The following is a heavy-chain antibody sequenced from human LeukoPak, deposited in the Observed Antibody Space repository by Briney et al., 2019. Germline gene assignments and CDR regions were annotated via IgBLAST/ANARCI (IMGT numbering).Heavy chain of an antibody. CDR1: GFTFSSYG. CDR3: AREVYYYDSSGYNDAFDI. CDR2: IWYDGSNK. J-gene: IGHJ3*02. D-gene: IGHD3-22*01. Sequence: GGSLRLSCAASGFTFSSYGMHWVRQAPGKGLEWVAVIWYDGSNKYYADSVKGRFTISRDNSKNTLYLQRNSLRAEDTAVYYCAREVYYYDSSGYNDAFDIWGQGTMVTVSS. V-gene: IGHV3-33*01.